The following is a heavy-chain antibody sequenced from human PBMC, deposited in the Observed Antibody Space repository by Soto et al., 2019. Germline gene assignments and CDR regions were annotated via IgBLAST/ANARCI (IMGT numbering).Heavy chain of an antibody. CDR2: ISYDGSNK. Sequence: QVQLVESGGGVVQPGRSLRLSCAASGFIFSIYGMHWVRQAPGKGLEWVAVISYDGSNKYYADSVKGRFTISRDNSKNTLYLQMNSLKPEDTAVYYCAKVADGSCPQYQDNWGQGTLVTVSS. CDR1: GFIFSIYG. CDR3: AKVADGSCPQYQDN. D-gene: IGHD6-13*01. J-gene: IGHJ4*02. V-gene: IGHV3-30*18.